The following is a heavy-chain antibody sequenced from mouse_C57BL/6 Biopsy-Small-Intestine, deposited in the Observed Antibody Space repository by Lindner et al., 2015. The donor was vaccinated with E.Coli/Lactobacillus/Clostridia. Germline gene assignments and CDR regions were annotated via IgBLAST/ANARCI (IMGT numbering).Heavy chain of an antibody. CDR1: GFTFNTYA. J-gene: IGHJ1*03. CDR3: VRDSRV. Sequence: VQLQESGGGLVQPKGSLKLSCAASGFTFNTYAMHWVRQAPGKGLEWAARIRSKSSNYATYYADSVKDRFTISRDDSQSMLYLQMNNLKTEDTAMYYCVRDSRVWGTGTTVTVSS. CDR2: IRSKSSNYAT. V-gene: IGHV10-3*01.